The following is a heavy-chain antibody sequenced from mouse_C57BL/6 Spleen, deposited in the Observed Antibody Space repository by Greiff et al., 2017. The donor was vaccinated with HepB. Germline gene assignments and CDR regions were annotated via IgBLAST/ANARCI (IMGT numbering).Heavy chain of an antibody. CDR2: ISDGGSYT. V-gene: IGHV5-4*01. CDR3: ARDQGDGNYVNWYFDY. CDR1: GFTFSSYA. Sequence: EVKLQESGGGLVKPGGSLKLSCAASGFTFSSYAMSWVRQTPEKRLEWVATISDGGSYTYYPDNVKGRFTISRDNAKNNLYLQMSHLKSEDTAMYYCARDQGDGNYVNWYFDYWGQGTTLTVSS. D-gene: IGHD2-1*01. J-gene: IGHJ2*01.